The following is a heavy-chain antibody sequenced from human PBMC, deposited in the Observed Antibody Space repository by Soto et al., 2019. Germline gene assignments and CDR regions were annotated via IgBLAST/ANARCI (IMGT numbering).Heavy chain of an antibody. CDR3: GRMVGGVINSGFDS. J-gene: IGHJ4*02. D-gene: IGHD3-10*01. V-gene: IGHV1-18*01. Sequence: QVQLVQSGAEVKKPGASVKVSCKASGYTFTSYGISWVRQAPGQGLEWMGWISAYNGNTNYAQKLRGRVTMTTDTPTSKAYRELRSLRSDDTAVYYWGRMVGGVINSGFDSGGQETLVTVSS. CDR2: ISAYNGNT. CDR1: GYTFTSYG.